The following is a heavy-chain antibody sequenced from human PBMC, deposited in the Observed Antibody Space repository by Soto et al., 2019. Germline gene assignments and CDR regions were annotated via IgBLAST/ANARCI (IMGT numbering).Heavy chain of an antibody. CDR1: GFTFSSYG. V-gene: IGHV3-21*01. J-gene: IGHJ3*01. CDR3: ARYDAFKAFDL. Sequence: GGSLRLSCAASGFTFSSYGMHWVRQAPGKGLEWVASISSGSVHIDFADSVKGRFTISRDDVTNSVSLQMDSLRVEDTGIYYCARYDAFKAFDLWGQGTMVTVSS. D-gene: IGHD1-1*01. CDR2: ISSGSVHI.